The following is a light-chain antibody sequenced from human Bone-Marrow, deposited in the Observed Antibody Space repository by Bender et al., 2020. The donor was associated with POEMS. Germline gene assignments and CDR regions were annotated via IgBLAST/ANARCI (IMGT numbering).Light chain of an antibody. CDR1: TSDLGGYNY. Sequence: QSALTQPASVSGSPGQSITISCTETTSDLGGYNYVSWYQQHPGKAPKLMIYDVSDRPSEIPDRFSGSQSGTSASLAITGLQSEDEAAYFCQSYDSDLNGWVFGGGTKLTVL. J-gene: IGLJ3*02. CDR2: DVS. CDR3: QSYDSDLNGWV. V-gene: IGLV2-14*03.